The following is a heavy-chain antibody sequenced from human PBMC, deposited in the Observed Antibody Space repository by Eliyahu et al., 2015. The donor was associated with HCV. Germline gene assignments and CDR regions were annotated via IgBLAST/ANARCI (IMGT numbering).Heavy chain of an antibody. CDR2: IIPIFGKA. D-gene: IGHD2-2*01. Sequence: QVQLVQSGAEVKKPGSSVKVSCKASGGTFSRNAINWVRQAPGQGLEWMGGIIPIFGKASYAQKFQARVTITADESTNTAFMELSSLTSEDTAVYYCARGGEEHQLQSRPFDYWGQGTLVTVSS. V-gene: IGHV1-69*01. CDR3: ARGGEEHQLQSRPFDY. J-gene: IGHJ4*02. CDR1: GGTFSRNA.